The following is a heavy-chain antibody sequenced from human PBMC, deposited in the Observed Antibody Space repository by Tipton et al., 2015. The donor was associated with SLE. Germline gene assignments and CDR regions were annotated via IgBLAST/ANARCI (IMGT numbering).Heavy chain of an antibody. Sequence: QLVQSGAEVKKPGASVKVSCKASGYTFTDSHMHWVRQAPGQGLELMGWINPQSGYTNYAQKFQNRVTLTRDTSIGTVYMELTRLISDDTAIYYCARGSTTDYLDYWGQGTLVTVSS. D-gene: IGHD1-1*01. CDR1: GYTFTDSH. V-gene: IGHV1-2*02. CDR2: INPQSGYT. J-gene: IGHJ4*02. CDR3: ARGSTTDYLDY.